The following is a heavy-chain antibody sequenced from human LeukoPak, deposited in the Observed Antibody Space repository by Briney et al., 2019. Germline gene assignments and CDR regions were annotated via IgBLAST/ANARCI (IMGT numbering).Heavy chain of an antibody. V-gene: IGHV3-9*01. CDR3: ARVVGFWSGYGDY. D-gene: IGHD3-3*01. Sequence: GGSLRLSCAASGFTFDDYAMHWVRQAPGKGLEWVSGISWNSGSIGYADSVKGRFTISRDNAKNSLYLQMNSLRAEDTAVYYCARVVGFWSGYGDYWGQGTLVTVSS. J-gene: IGHJ4*02. CDR2: ISWNSGSI. CDR1: GFTFDDYA.